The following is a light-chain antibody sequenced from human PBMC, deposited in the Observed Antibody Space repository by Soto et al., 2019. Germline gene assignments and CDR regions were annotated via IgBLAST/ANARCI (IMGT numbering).Light chain of an antibody. J-gene: IGKJ1*01. V-gene: IGKV1-39*01. CDR1: QSSSSY. CDR3: PQRYTTPAT. CDR2: ATS. Sequence: SRMTKSPSSVSAAKGERVTIPRLASQSSSSYLNWFQQRPGKAPKVLIYATSGLQSGVPSRFCGSGTGTDFTLTISSLQPEDCTTYYFPQRYTTPATCCQGTKVDI.